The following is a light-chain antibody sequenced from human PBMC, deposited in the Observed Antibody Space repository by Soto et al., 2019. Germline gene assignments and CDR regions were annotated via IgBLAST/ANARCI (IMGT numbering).Light chain of an antibody. CDR1: SSDVGSYNR. Sequence: QSALTQPPSVSGSPGQSVTISCTGTSSDVGSYNRVSWYQQPPGTAPKLIIYEVTNRPSGVPVRFSGSKSANMASLTISGIQAEDEADYYCASYTSSRVGVFGGGTKLTVL. J-gene: IGLJ3*02. V-gene: IGLV2-18*02. CDR3: ASYTSSRVGV. CDR2: EVT.